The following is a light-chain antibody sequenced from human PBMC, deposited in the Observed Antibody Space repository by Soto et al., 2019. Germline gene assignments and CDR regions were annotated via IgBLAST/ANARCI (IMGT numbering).Light chain of an antibody. CDR3: EQYDNLIFT. V-gene: IGKV1-33*01. CDR1: HDISNY. CDR2: DAS. J-gene: IGKJ3*01. Sequence: DIQMTQSPSSLSASVGDRVTITCQASHDISNYLNWYQQKPGQAPKLLIYDASNLETGVPSRFSGSGSGTDFTFTISSLQPEDLATYYCEQYDNLIFTFGPGTKVDIX.